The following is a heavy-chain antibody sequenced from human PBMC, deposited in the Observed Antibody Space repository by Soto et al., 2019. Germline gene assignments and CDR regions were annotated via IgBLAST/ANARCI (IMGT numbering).Heavy chain of an antibody. D-gene: IGHD4-17*01. CDR2: IKAYSGNT. V-gene: IGHV1-18*01. CDR3: AIADYGDDDY. CDR1: GYTFATST. J-gene: IGHJ4*02. Sequence: QLQLVQSGPEAKKPGASVKVSCKASGYTFATSTISWLRQAPGQGPEWMGWIKAYSGNTNYAQKLQGRFTMPTDTSTSTAYMELRSLTTDDTAIYYCAIADYGDDDYWGQGTLVTVSS.